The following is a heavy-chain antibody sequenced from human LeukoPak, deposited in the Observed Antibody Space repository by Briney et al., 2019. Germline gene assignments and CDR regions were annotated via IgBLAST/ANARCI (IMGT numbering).Heavy chain of an antibody. D-gene: IGHD3-10*01. Sequence: SVKVSCKASGGTLSSHAISWVRQAPGQGLEWMGGIIPIFGTTNYAQKFQGRVTISADESTDTAYMELSSLRSEDTAVYYCARDLVPYGSGNSMGDWGQGTLVTVSS. CDR3: ARDLVPYGSGNSMGD. CDR2: IIPIFGTT. V-gene: IGHV1-69*13. J-gene: IGHJ4*02. CDR1: GGTLSSHA.